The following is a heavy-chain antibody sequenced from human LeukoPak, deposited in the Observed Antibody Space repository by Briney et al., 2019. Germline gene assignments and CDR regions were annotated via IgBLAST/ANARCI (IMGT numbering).Heavy chain of an antibody. CDR2: INPNSGGT. D-gene: IGHD2-2*01. CDR3: ARDEYCSSTSCNNWFDP. J-gene: IGHJ5*02. CDR1: GYTFTGYY. Sequence: GASVKVSCKASGYTFTGYYMHWVRQAPGQGLEWMGWINPNSGGTNYAQKFQGRVTMTRDTSISTAYMELSRLRSDDTAVYYCARDEYCSSTSCNNWFDPWGQGTLVTVSS. V-gene: IGHV1-2*02.